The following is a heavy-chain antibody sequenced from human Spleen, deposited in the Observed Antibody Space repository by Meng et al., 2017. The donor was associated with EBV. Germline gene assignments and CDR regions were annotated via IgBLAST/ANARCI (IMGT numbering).Heavy chain of an antibody. V-gene: IGHV1-18*01. D-gene: IGHD3-16*01. J-gene: IGHJ4*02. CDR1: GYTFSNYE. Sequence: VQLGQSCAEVQNPGASVKVSCKASGYTFSNYEISWVRQAPGQGLEWMGWINANSGYTTYAERFHGRVTMTTDTSTTTAYMELRNLRSDDTAVYYCASSLGGSVAPVWGQGVLVTVSS. CDR3: ASSLGGSVAPV. CDR2: INANSGYT.